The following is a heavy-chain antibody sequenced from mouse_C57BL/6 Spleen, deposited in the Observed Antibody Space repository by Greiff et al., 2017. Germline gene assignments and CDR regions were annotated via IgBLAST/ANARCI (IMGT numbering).Heavy chain of an antibody. CDR3: ARDYDCDGYFDY. D-gene: IGHD2-4*01. CDR1: GYTFTSYW. J-gene: IGHJ2*01. V-gene: IGHV1-55*01. CDR2: IYPGSGST. Sequence: VQLQQPGAELVKPGASVKMSCKASGYTFTSYWITWVKQRPGQGLEWIGDIYPGSGSTNYNEKFKSKATLTVDTSSSTAYMQLSRLTSEDSAVYYCARDYDCDGYFDYWGQGTTLTVSS.